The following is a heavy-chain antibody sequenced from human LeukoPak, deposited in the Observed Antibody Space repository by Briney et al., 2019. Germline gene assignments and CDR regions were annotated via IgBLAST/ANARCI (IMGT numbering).Heavy chain of an antibody. D-gene: IGHD1-26*01. CDR3: AKDRAGSPDAFDI. V-gene: IGHV3-23*01. CDR1: GFTFSSYA. Sequence: GGYLRLSCAASGFTFSSYAMSWVRQAPGKGLEWVSTISDNGGSTFYADSVKGRFTISRDNSKNTLYLQMNSLRAEDTAVYYCAKDRAGSPDAFDIWGQGTMVTVSS. J-gene: IGHJ3*02. CDR2: ISDNGGST.